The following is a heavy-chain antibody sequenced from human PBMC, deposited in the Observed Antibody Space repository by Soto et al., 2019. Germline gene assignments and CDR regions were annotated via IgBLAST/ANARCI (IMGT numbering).Heavy chain of an antibody. Sequence: ASVKVSCKASGVTFSRQDMRWVRQAPGQGLEWMGGIIPIFGTPQYAEKFQDRVTITADESTSTAYMELSSLTSEDTAVYYCATNEGRDGYSFDSWGQGTRVTVSS. CDR2: IIPIFGTP. D-gene: IGHD5-12*01. V-gene: IGHV1-69*13. CDR3: ATNEGRDGYSFDS. J-gene: IGHJ4*02. CDR1: GVTFSRQD.